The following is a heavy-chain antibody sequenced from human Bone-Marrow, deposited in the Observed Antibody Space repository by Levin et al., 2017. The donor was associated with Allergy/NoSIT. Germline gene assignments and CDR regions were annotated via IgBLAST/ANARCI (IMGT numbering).Heavy chain of an antibody. J-gene: IGHJ4*02. CDR3: AKADGYCSGGSCTNLPDY. D-gene: IGHD2-15*01. CDR2: ISGAGGST. CDR1: GFTFSNYA. Sequence: PGGSLRLSCAASGFTFSNYAMSWVRQAPGKGLEWVSAISGAGGSTYYANSVKGRFTISRDTSKNTLYLQMNSLRAEDTAIYYCAKADGYCSGGSCTNLPDYWGQGTLVTVSS. V-gene: IGHV3-23*01.